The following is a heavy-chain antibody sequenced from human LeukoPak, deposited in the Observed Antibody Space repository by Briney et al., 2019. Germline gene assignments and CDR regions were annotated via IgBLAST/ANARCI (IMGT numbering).Heavy chain of an antibody. Sequence: GGSLRLSCAASGFTVSSNYMSWVRQAPGKGLEWVSVIYSGGSTYYADSVKGRFTISRDNSKNTLYLQMNSLRAEDTAVYYCARDNGYSYGYVDYWGQGTLVTVSS. CDR3: ARDNGYSYGYVDY. D-gene: IGHD5-18*01. CDR1: GFTVSSNY. CDR2: IYSGGST. J-gene: IGHJ4*02. V-gene: IGHV3-53*01.